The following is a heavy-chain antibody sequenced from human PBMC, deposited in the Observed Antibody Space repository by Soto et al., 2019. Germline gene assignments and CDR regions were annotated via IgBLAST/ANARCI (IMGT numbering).Heavy chain of an antibody. CDR3: ARLANLRFLEWLYIDY. J-gene: IGHJ4*02. D-gene: IGHD3-3*01. V-gene: IGHV4-39*01. CDR1: GGSISSSSYY. Sequence: SETLSLTCTVSGGSISSSSYYWGWIRQPPGKGLEWIGSIYYSGSTYYNPSLKSRVTISVDTSKNQFSLKLSSVTAADTAVYYCARLANLRFLEWLYIDYWGQGTLVTVSS. CDR2: IYYSGST.